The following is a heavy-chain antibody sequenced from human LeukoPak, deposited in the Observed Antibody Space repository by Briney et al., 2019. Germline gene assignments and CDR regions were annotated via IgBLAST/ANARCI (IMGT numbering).Heavy chain of an antibody. J-gene: IGHJ6*03. CDR2: IYYSRST. V-gene: IGHV4-59*01. D-gene: IGHD6-13*01. CDR1: GGSISSYY. Sequence: SETLSLTCTVSGGSISSYYWSWIRQPPGKGLEWIGYIYYSRSTNYNPSLKSRVTISVDTSKNQFSLKLSSVTAADTAVYYCARGRSSSYYYYYYMDVWGKGTTVTVSS. CDR3: ARGRSSSYYYYYYMDV.